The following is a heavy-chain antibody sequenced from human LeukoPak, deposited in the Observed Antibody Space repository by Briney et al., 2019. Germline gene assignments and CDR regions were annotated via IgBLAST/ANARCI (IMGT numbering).Heavy chain of an antibody. CDR3: ARDKEGGPTRLDN. V-gene: IGHV3-9*01. CDR2: ISWNSGSI. D-gene: IGHD1-26*01. CDR1: GFTFDDYA. J-gene: IGHJ4*02. Sequence: PGGSLRLSCAASGFTFDDYAMHWVRQAPGKGLEWVSGISWNSGSIGYADSVKGRFTISRDNAKNSLYLQMSGLRAEDTAVYYCARDKEGGPTRLDNWGQGTLVTVSS.